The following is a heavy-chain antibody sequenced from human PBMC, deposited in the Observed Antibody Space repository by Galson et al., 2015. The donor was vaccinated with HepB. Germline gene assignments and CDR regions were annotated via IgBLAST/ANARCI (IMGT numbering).Heavy chain of an antibody. CDR3: AKYNSSGLNWFDP. V-gene: IGHV3-23*01. Sequence: SLRLSCAASGFTFSSYAMSWVRQAPGKGLEWVSAISGGGGSTYYADSVKGRFTISRDNSKNTLYLQMNSLRAEDTAVYYCAKYNSSGLNWFDPWGQGTLVTVSS. J-gene: IGHJ5*02. D-gene: IGHD3-22*01. CDR1: GFTFSSYA. CDR2: ISGGGGST.